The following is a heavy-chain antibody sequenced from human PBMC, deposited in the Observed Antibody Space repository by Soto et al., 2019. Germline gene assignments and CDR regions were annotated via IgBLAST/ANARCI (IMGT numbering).Heavy chain of an antibody. CDR3: ARAHYGSGSYEDYYYYGMDV. CDR1: GGTFSSYA. CDR2: IIPIFGTA. V-gene: IGHV1-69*13. Sequence: SVKVSCKASGGTFSSYAISWVRQAPGQGLEWMGGIIPIFGTANYAQKFQGRVTITADESTGTAYMELSSLRSEDTAVYYCARAHYGSGSYEDYYYYGMDVWGQGTTVTVSS. J-gene: IGHJ6*02. D-gene: IGHD3-10*01.